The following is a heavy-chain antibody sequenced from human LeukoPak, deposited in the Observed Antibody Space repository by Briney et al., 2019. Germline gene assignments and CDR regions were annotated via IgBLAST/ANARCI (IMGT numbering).Heavy chain of an antibody. J-gene: IGHJ6*03. CDR3: ARDRRELLGGYFYYYMDV. Sequence: PGGSLRLSCAASGFTFSSYSMTWVRQAPGKGLEWVANIKHDGSEKDYVDFMKGRFTISRDNAKNSLYLQMNNLRAEDTAVYYCARDRRELLGGYFYYYMDVWGKGTTVTVSS. D-gene: IGHD3-10*01. V-gene: IGHV3-7*01. CDR2: IKHDGSEK. CDR1: GFTFSSYS.